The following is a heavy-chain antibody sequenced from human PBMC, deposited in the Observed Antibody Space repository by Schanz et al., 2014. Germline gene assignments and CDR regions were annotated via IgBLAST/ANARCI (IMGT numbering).Heavy chain of an antibody. CDR2: INPTTGNP. V-gene: IGHV7-4-1*02. CDR3: ARARYGLDV. Sequence: QVQLVQSGAEVKKPGASVKVSCKASGYTLTGFGVSWVRQAPGQGLEWMGWINPTTGNPGYAQGFTGRFVFSFDTSVSTAYLQISGLKAEDTAVYYCARARYGLDVWGQGTTVTVSS. CDR1: GYTLTGFG. J-gene: IGHJ6*02.